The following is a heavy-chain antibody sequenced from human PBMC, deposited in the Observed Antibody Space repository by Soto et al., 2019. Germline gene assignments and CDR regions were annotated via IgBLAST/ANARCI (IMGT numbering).Heavy chain of an antibody. V-gene: IGHV1-69*01. CDR1: GGTFSSYA. J-gene: IGHJ4*02. Sequence: QVQLVQSGAEVKKPGSSVKVSCKASGGTFSSYAISWVRQAPGQGLEWMGGIIPIFGSANYAQKFQGRVTITADESTMTVYMEVISLISEDTAVYYCVRDEYDDLPGYWALRYYFDYWGQGTMVTVAS. CDR2: IIPIFGSA. CDR3: VRDEYDDLPGYWALRYYFDY. D-gene: IGHD3-9*01.